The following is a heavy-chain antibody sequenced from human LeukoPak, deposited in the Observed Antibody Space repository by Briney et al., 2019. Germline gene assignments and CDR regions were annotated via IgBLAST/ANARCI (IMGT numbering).Heavy chain of an antibody. CDR3: AKESGDDSSGYYEVFDY. V-gene: IGHV3-23*01. CDR2: ISGTGGST. J-gene: IGHJ4*02. D-gene: IGHD3-22*01. Sequence: GSLRLSCTASGFTFTSYAMSWVRHAPGQGLEWVSVISGTGGSTNHADSVKGRFTISRDNSKNTLYLQMNSLRAEDTAVYYCAKESGDDSSGYYEVFDYWGQGTLVTVSS. CDR1: GFTFTSYA.